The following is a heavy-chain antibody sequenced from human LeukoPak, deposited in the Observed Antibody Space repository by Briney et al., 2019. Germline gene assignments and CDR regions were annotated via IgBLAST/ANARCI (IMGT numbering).Heavy chain of an antibody. V-gene: IGHV1-3*01. CDR3: AREGGYYDSSGDRFDY. J-gene: IGHJ4*02. CDR2: INAGNGNT. Sequence: PGASVKVSCKASGCTFTSYAMHWVRQAPGQRLEWMGWINAGNGNTKYSQKFQGRVTITRDTSASTAYMELSSLRSEDTAVYYCAREGGYYDSSGDRFDYWGQGTLVTVSS. CDR1: GCTFTSYA. D-gene: IGHD3-22*01.